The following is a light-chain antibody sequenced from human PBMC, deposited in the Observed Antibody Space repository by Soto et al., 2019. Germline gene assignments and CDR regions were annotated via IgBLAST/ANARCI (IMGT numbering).Light chain of an antibody. J-gene: IGKJ1*01. CDR1: QSINSW. CDR3: QQYNIYPET. V-gene: IGKV1-5*03. CDR2: KAS. Sequence: DIQMTQSPSTLSASVGDRVTITCRASQSINSWLAWYQQKPGKAPKLLIYKASSLESGVPSRFSGSGSGTEFTLTISSLQADDFATYYCQQYNIYPETFGQGTKVEIK.